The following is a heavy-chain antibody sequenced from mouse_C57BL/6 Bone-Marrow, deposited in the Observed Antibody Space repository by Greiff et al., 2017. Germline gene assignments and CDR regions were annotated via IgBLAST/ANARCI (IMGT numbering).Heavy chain of an antibody. D-gene: IGHD2-3*01. CDR3: ARADGYPLAMDY. Sequence: QVHVKQPGAELVKPGASVKLSCKASGYTFTSYWMHWVKQRPGQGLEWIGMIHPNSGSTNYNEKFKSKATLTVDKSSSTAYMQLSSLTSEDSAVYYCARADGYPLAMDYWGQGTSVTVSS. CDR2: IHPNSGST. CDR1: GYTFTSYW. J-gene: IGHJ4*01. V-gene: IGHV1-64*01.